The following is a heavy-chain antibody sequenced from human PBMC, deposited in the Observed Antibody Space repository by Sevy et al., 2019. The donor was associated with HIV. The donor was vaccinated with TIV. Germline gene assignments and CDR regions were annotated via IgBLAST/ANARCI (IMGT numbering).Heavy chain of an antibody. CDR3: AKDINRGCDGVNCYSYYYYFYGLHV. D-gene: IGHD2-21*01. CDR1: GFPFNDHA. CDR2: ISWNSRNI. V-gene: IGHV3-9*01. Sequence: GGSLRLSCAASGFPFNDHAMHWVRQVPGKGLEWVSGISWNSRNIGYADCVKGRFTISRENARNFVYLEMNSLRPEDPAFYYCAKDINRGCDGVNCYSYYYYFYGLHVWGQGTTVTVSS. J-gene: IGHJ6*02.